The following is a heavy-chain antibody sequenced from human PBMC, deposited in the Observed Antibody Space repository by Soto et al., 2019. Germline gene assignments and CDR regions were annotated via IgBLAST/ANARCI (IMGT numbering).Heavy chain of an antibody. Sequence: PXQTLSLTSVGSGDTVSSNSVAWNWVRHSPSRGLEWLGRTYYRSRWYSDYAVSVRSRIDINADTSKNQVSLQLNSVTPEDTAVYYCARSEEDSDYYYYGMDVWGQGTTVTVSS. CDR2: TYYRSRWYS. CDR1: GDTVSSNSVA. V-gene: IGHV6-1*01. J-gene: IGHJ6*02. CDR3: ARSEEDSDYYYYGMDV. D-gene: IGHD2-15*01.